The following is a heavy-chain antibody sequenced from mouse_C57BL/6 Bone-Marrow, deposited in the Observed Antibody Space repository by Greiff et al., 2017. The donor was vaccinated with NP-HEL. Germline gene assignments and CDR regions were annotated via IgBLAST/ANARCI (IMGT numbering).Heavy chain of an antibody. J-gene: IGHJ2*01. Sequence: VQLQQSGPELVKPGASVKIPCKASGYTFTDYNMDWVKQSHGKSLEWIGDINPNNGGTIYNQKFKGKATLTVDKSSSTAYMELRSLTSEDTAVYYCARRQIYYDYGDYFDYWGQGTTLTVSS. CDR1: GYTFTDYN. D-gene: IGHD2-4*01. CDR3: ARRQIYYDYGDYFDY. CDR2: INPNNGGT. V-gene: IGHV1-18*01.